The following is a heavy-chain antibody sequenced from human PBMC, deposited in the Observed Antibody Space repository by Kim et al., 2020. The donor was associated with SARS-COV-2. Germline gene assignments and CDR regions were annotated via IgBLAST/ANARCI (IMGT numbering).Heavy chain of an antibody. CDR3: AKDPSSSGWYAGFDWFDP. D-gene: IGHD6-19*01. Sequence: KGRCTISRDNSKNTLYLQRNSLRAEDTAVYYCAKDPSSSGWYAGFDWFDPWGQGTLVTVSS. V-gene: IGHV3-23*01. J-gene: IGHJ5*02.